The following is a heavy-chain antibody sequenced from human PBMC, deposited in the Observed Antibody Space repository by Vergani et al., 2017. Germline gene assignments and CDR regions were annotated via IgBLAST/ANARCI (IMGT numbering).Heavy chain of an antibody. D-gene: IGHD2-2*01. CDR1: GGTFSSYA. CDR2: IIPIFGTA. V-gene: IGHV1-69*01. CDR3: ARAVVVXPAAIHYYYYYMDV. Sequence: QVQLVQSGAEVKKPGSSVKVSCKASGGTFSSYAISWVRQAPGQGLEWMGGIIPIFGTANYAQKFQGRVTITADESTSTAYMELSSLRSEDTAVYYCARAVVVXPAAIHYYYYYMDVWGKGTTVTVSS. J-gene: IGHJ6*03.